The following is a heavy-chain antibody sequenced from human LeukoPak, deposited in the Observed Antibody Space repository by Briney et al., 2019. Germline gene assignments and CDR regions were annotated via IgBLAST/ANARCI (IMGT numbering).Heavy chain of an antibody. CDR3: ARERYGSGSYYSPIDY. J-gene: IGHJ4*02. D-gene: IGHD3-10*01. Sequence: SETLSLTCTVSGGSISSSSYSWGWIRQPPGKGLEWIGSIYYSGSTYYNPSLKSRVTISVDTSKNQFSLKLSSVTAADTAVYYCARERYGSGSYYSPIDYWGQGTLVTVSS. CDR2: IYYSGST. CDR1: GGSISSSSYS. V-gene: IGHV4-39*07.